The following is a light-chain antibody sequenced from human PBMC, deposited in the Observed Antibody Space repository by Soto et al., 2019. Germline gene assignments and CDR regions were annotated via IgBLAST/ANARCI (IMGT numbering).Light chain of an antibody. Sequence: EIVLTQSPATLSLSPGERATISCRASQSVRSYLAWYQQKPGQAPRLLIYDASNRATGIPARFSGSGSGTDFTLTISSLEPEDFAVYYCQQFSSYPLTFGGGTKVDIK. J-gene: IGKJ4*01. V-gene: IGKV3-11*01. CDR3: QQFSSYPLT. CDR1: QSVRSY. CDR2: DAS.